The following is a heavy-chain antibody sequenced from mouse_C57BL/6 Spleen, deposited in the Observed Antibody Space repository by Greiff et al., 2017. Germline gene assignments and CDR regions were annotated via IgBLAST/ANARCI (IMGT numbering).Heavy chain of an antibody. CDR2: ISSGSSTI. D-gene: IGHD2-1*01. V-gene: IGHV5-17*01. CDR3: ARPIYYGLYAMDY. CDR1: GFTFSDYG. Sequence: EVQGVESGGGLVKPGGSLKLSCAASGFTFSDYGMHWVRQAPEKGLEWVAYISSGSSTIYYADTVKGRFTISRDNAKNTLFLQMTSLRSDDTAVYYCARPIYYGLYAMDYWGQGTSVTGSA. J-gene: IGHJ4*01.